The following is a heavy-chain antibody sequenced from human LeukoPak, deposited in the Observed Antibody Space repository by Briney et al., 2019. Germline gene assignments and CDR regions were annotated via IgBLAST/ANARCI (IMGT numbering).Heavy chain of an antibody. D-gene: IGHD2-21*01. CDR3: ARGPYCGDDCYFDS. CDR1: SGSISDYF. Sequence: SETLSLTCTVSSGSISDYFWSWIRQPAGKGLEWIGRIYSSGSTLYNPSLKSRVTMSVDTSKNHFSLRLTSVTAADTAVYYCARGPYCGDDCYFDSWGRGTLFTVSS. CDR2: IYSSGST. V-gene: IGHV4-4*07. J-gene: IGHJ4*02.